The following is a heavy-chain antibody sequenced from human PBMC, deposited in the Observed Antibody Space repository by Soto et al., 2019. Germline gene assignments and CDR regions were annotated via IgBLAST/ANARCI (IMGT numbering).Heavy chain of an antibody. D-gene: IGHD3-22*01. J-gene: IGHJ5*02. CDR2: ISGSGGST. V-gene: IGHV3-23*01. Sequence: PGGSLRLSCAASGFTFSSYAMSWVRQATGKRLAWLSAISGSGGSTDYADSVKGRFTISRDSAENTLYLQMNSLRAEDPAVYYCAKDACIYYYDNSGYSTPYNWFDPGGQGTLDTVSS. CDR3: AKDACIYYYDNSGYSTPYNWFDP. CDR1: GFTFSSYA.